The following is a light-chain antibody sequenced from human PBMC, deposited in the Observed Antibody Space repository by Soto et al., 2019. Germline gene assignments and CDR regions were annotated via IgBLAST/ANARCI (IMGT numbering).Light chain of an antibody. CDR3: QQYNNWPPVT. CDR1: QSVSSN. CDR2: GAS. Sequence: EIVMTQSPATLSVSPGERATLSCRASQSVSSNLAWYQHKPGQAPRLLIYGASIRATGIPARFSGSGSGTAFTLTIISLQSEDFAVYYCQQYNNWPPVTFGQGTKVEIK. V-gene: IGKV3D-15*01. J-gene: IGKJ1*01.